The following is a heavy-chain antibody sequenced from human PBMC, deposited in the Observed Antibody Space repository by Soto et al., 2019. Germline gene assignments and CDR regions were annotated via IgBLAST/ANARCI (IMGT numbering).Heavy chain of an antibody. CDR2: VIPVFGTP. CDR1: GGNFRDYT. Sequence: QVQLVQSGAEVKKPGSSVKVSCKASGGNFRDYTINWVRQAPGHGLEWMGGVIPVFGTPTYAQQLKGRVTITAHESTTSAYMELSSLPSDATAVYFCAGDAGPTWMPLPDCVDSWVQGTVVTVSP. J-gene: IGHJ4*02. D-gene: IGHD2-2*01. CDR3: AGDAGPTWMPLPDCVDS. V-gene: IGHV1-69*01.